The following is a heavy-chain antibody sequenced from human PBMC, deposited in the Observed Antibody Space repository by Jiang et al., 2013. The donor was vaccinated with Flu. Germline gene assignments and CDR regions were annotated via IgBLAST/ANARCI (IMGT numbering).Heavy chain of an antibody. Sequence: PGESLRISCKCSGYSFTNNWVAWVRQKPGKGLEWMGIICPGDSETTYGPSFQGQVTISADKSISTAYLQWGSLKASDTAMYYCARPGLVVVTASDAFDIWGQGTMVTVSS. CDR1: GYSFTNNW. V-gene: IGHV5-51*01. CDR2: ICPGDSET. CDR3: ARPGLVVVTASDAFDI. J-gene: IGHJ3*02. D-gene: IGHD2-21*02.